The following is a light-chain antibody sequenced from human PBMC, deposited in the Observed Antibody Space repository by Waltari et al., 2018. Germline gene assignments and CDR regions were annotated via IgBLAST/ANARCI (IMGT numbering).Light chain of an antibody. Sequence: QSALTQPASVSGSPGQSITISCTGTSSDVGGYNYVSWYQQHPGKAPKLMIYVVSNWPSGVSSRFSGSKSGNTASLTISGLQAEDEADYYCSSYTSSSKGVFGGGTKLTVL. V-gene: IGLV2-14*01. J-gene: IGLJ2*01. CDR2: VVS. CDR3: SSYTSSSKGV. CDR1: SSDVGGYNY.